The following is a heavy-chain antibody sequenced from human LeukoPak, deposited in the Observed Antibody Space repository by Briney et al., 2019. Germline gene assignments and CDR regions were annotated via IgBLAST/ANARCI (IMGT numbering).Heavy chain of an antibody. D-gene: IGHD3-10*01. CDR1: GFTYRSYG. CDR3: AKSTGSGILFPNDF. V-gene: IGHV3-23*01. CDR2: TSGSGRST. J-gene: IGHJ4*02. Sequence: GVSVTLPCGPSGFTYRSYGMSWVRLGPGKGLEWVSFTSGSGRSTNYADSVKGRFTTSRDTSKNTVYLQMNSVRAVDTAVYDCAKSTGSGILFPNDFWGRGTRVTVSS.